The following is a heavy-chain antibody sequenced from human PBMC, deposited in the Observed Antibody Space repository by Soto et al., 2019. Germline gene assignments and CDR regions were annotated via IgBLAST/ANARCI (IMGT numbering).Heavy chain of an antibody. CDR3: VRQGIGPLHGLVDV. CDR1: SGPSSSHN. V-gene: IGHV4-59*08. D-gene: IGHD3-10*01. Sequence: QVELQQSGPRLVKPSETLSLTCSVSSGPSSSHNWGWIRQSPGRGLEWIGYVYYTGGTSYNPSLRRXVXXSADRSTNPLSLTLSSVPAADTAVYYCVRQGIGPLHGLVDVWGQGTTVSVSS. J-gene: IGHJ6*02. CDR2: VYYTGGT.